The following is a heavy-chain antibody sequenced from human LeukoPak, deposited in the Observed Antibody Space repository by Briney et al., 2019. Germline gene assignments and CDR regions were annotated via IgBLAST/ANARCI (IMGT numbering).Heavy chain of an antibody. CDR1: GFTFEDYG. V-gene: IGHV3-20*04. Sequence: PGGSLRLSCVASGFTFEDYGMSWVRQAPGKGLEWVSGINWNGGSTGYADSVKGRITISRDNANKSLYLQMNSLRAEDTALYYCARGAPGVYDSSGYYRPDAFDIWGQGTMVTVSS. D-gene: IGHD3-22*01. CDR2: INWNGGST. J-gene: IGHJ3*02. CDR3: ARGAPGVYDSSGYYRPDAFDI.